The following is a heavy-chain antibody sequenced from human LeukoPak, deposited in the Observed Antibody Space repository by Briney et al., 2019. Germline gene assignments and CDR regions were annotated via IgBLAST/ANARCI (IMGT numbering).Heavy chain of an antibody. J-gene: IGHJ4*02. CDR3: ARSSFRGALYYFDY. V-gene: IGHV4-4*07. CDR2: IYTSGST. CDR1: GGSISSYY. Sequence: SETLSLTCTVSGGSISSYYWSWIRQPAGKGLEWIGRIYTSGSTNYNPSLKSRVTMSVDTSKNQFSLKLSSVTAADTAVYYCARSSFRGALYYFDYWGQGTLVTVSS. D-gene: IGHD1-26*01.